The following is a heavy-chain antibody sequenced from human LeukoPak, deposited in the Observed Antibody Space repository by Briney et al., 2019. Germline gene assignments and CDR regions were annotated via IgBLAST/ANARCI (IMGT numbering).Heavy chain of an antibody. D-gene: IGHD6-13*01. J-gene: IGHJ4*02. CDR1: GFTVSRNY. CDR2: IYSGGRT. V-gene: IGHV3-66*01. CDR3: ARAGPSSSWHQFDY. Sequence: GGSLRLSCAASGFTVSRNYMSWVRQAPGKGLEWVSVIYSGGRTYYADSVRGRFTISRDNSKNTLYLQMNRLRAEDTAVYYCARAGPSSSWHQFDYWGQGTLVTVSS.